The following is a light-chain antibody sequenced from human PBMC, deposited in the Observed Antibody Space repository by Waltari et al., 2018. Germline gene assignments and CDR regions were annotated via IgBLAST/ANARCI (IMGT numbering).Light chain of an antibody. CDR3: QHYLRLPAT. CDR2: GAS. V-gene: IGKV3-20*01. Sequence: EILLTQSPGTRSLSLGERATVSCRASRSVSRALAWYQQKPGQAPRLLIYGASTRATGIPDRFSGSGSGTDFSLTISRLEPDDFAVYYCQHYLRLPATFGQGTTVEI. CDR1: RSVSRA. J-gene: IGKJ1*01.